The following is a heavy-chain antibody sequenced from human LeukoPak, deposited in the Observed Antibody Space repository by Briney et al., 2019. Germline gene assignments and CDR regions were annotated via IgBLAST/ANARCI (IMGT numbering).Heavy chain of an antibody. D-gene: IGHD2-2*01. CDR1: GYTFTSYG. CDR3: ARDLVVPAALPDAFDI. J-gene: IGHJ3*02. CDR2: ISAYNGNT. Sequence: ASVKVSCKASGYTFTSYGIIWLRQAPAQGLEWMGWISAYNGNTNYAQKPQGRVTITTDTSTSTAYMELRSLRSDDTAVYYCARDLVVPAALPDAFDIWGQGTMVTVSS. V-gene: IGHV1-18*01.